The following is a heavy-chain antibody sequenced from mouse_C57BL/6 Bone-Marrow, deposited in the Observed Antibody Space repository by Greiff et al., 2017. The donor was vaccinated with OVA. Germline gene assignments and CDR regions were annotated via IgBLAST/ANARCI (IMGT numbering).Heavy chain of an antibody. D-gene: IGHD1-1*01. CDR2: IDPETGGT. CDR1: GYTFTDYE. J-gene: IGHJ2*01. V-gene: IGHV1-15*01. Sequence: QVQLQQSGAELVRPGASVTLSCKASGYTFTDYEMHWVKQTPVHGLEWIGAIDPETGGTAYNQKFKGKAILTADKSSSTAYMELRSLTSEDSAVYYCTTYGSRIFDYWGQGTTLTVSS. CDR3: TTYGSRIFDY.